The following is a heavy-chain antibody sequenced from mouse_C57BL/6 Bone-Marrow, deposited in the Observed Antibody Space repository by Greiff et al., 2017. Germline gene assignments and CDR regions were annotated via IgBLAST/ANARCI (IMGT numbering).Heavy chain of an antibody. CDR3: ARPYYSKSSWFAD. V-gene: IGHV1-77*01. CDR1: GYTFTDYY. CDR2: IGPGSGST. J-gene: IGHJ3*01. Sequence: VQLQQSGAELVKPGASVKLSCTASGYTFTDYYINWVKQRPGQGLEWIGKIGPGSGSTYYPETFKGEVTLTADKSSSTAYLQLSSLTSEDTAIYYGARPYYSKSSWFADGGQGTLVTVTA. D-gene: IGHD2-5*01.